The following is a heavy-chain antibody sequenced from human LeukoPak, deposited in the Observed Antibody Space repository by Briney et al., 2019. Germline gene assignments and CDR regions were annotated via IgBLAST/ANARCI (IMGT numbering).Heavy chain of an antibody. CDR1: GGSISSSSYH. Sequence: PSETLSLTCTVSGGSISSSSYHWGWIRQPPGKGLEWIGSIYYSGSTYYNPSLKSRVTISVDTSKNQFSLKLSSVTAADTAVYYCARLEGGYWYLDLWGRGTLVTVSS. CDR2: IYYSGST. D-gene: IGHD3-16*01. J-gene: IGHJ2*01. V-gene: IGHV4-39*01. CDR3: ARLEGGYWYLDL.